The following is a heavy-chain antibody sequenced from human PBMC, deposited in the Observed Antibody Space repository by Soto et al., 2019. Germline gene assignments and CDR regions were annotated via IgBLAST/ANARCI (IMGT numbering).Heavy chain of an antibody. CDR3: ARRRSDYYDSRSLSLDI. J-gene: IGHJ3*02. CDR2: INPNSGGT. CDR1: GYTFTGYY. V-gene: IGHV1-2*04. D-gene: IGHD3-22*01. Sequence: ASVKVSCKASGYTFTGYYMHRVRQAPGQGLEWMGWINPNSGGTNYAQKFQGWVTMPRDTSISTAYMELSRLRSDDTAVYYCARRRSDYYDSRSLSLDIWGQGTMVTVSS.